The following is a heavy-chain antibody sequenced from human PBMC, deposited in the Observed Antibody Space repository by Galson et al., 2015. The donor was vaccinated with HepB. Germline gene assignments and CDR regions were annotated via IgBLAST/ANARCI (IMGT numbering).Heavy chain of an antibody. CDR1: GYTFTSYG. Sequence: SVKVSCKASGYTFTSYGISWVRQAPGQGLEWMGWISAYNGNTNYAQKLQGRVTMTTDTSTSTAYMEQRSLGSDDTAVYYCERYYSGYCSGGSCPHGSNFDYWGQGTLVTVSS. CDR2: ISAYNGNT. D-gene: IGHD2-15*01. CDR3: ERYYSGYCSGGSCPHGSNFDY. V-gene: IGHV1-18*04. J-gene: IGHJ4*02.